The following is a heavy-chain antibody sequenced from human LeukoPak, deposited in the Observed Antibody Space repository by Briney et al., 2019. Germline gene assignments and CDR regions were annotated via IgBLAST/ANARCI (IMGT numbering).Heavy chain of an antibody. V-gene: IGHV3-23*01. CDR2: IIGSGSST. J-gene: IGHJ4*02. D-gene: IGHD6-13*01. Sequence: GGSLRLSCAASGFTFSSYAMSWVRQAPGKGMEWVSAIIGSGSSTYYADSVKGRFTISRDNSKNTLFLQMNSLRAEDTAVYYCAKDRAQQLVLDFWGQGTLVTVSS. CDR3: AKDRAQQLVLDF. CDR1: GFTFSSYA.